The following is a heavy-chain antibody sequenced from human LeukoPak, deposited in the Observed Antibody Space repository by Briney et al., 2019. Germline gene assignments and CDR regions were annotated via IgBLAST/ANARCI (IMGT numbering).Heavy chain of an antibody. CDR2: ISSSGSTI. J-gene: IGHJ3*02. CDR3: AREWSIAAAGGGAFDI. V-gene: IGHV3-11*04. CDR1: GLTFSDYY. Sequence: GGSLRLSCAASGLTFSDYYMSWIRQAPGKGLEWVSYISSSGSTIYYADSVKGRFTISRDNAKNSLYLQMNSLRAEDTAVYYCAREWSIAAAGGGAFDIWGQGTMVTVSS. D-gene: IGHD6-13*01.